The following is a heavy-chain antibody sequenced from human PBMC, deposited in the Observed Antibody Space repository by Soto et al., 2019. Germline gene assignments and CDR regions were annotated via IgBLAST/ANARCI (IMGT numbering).Heavy chain of an antibody. V-gene: IGHV5-51*01. CDR1: GYSFTSYW. CDR3: ARLPLRCSSTSCHFDY. J-gene: IGHJ4*02. CDR2: IYPGDSDT. D-gene: IGHD2-2*01. Sequence: GESLKISCKGSGYSFTSYWIGWVRQMPGKGLEWMGIIYPGDSDTRYSPSFQGQVTISADKSISTAYLQWSSLKASDTAMYYCARLPLRCSSTSCHFDYWGQGTLVTVSS.